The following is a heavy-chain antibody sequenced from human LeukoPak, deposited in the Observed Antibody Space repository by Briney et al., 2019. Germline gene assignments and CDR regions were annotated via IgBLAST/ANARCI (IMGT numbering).Heavy chain of an antibody. D-gene: IGHD2-15*01. CDR1: VFTFTSSA. CDR3: AAEAGGSGQDAFDI. V-gene: IGHV1-58*01. CDR2: IVVGSSNT. J-gene: IGHJ3*02. Sequence: ASVKVSCKASVFTFTSSAVQWVRQARAQRLEWIGWIVVGSSNTNYAHKFQERVTITRDMSTSTAYMELSSLRAEDTAVYYCAAEAGGSGQDAFDIWGQGTMVTVSS.